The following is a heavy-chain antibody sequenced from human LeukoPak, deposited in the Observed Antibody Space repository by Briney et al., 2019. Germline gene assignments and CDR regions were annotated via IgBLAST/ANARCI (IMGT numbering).Heavy chain of an antibody. D-gene: IGHD6-19*01. Sequence: ASVKVSCKASGYTFTSYYMHWVRQAPGQGLEWMGIINPGGGSTSYAQKFQGRVTMTRDMSTSTVYMELSSLRSEDTAVYYCARSPPVIAVAGTRFARFDYWGQGTLVTVSS. CDR2: INPGGGST. CDR3: ARSPPVIAVAGTRFARFDY. V-gene: IGHV1-46*01. J-gene: IGHJ4*02. CDR1: GYTFTSYY.